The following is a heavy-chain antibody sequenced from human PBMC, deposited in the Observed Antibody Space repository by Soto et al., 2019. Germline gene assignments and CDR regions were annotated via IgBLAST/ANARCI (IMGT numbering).Heavy chain of an antibody. V-gene: IGHV4-31*03. CDR1: GGSIRSGGYY. D-gene: IGHD5-18*01. CDR2: IYYSGNT. CDR3: ARDRLMATAGTARHYFGLDV. Sequence: SETLSLTCTVSGGSIRSGGYYWSWVRQNPRRGLEWIGNIYYSGNTYYNPSLKSRLTISGDTSKNQFSLNLSSVTAADTAVYYCARDRLMATAGTARHYFGLDVWGQGTTVTVSS. J-gene: IGHJ6*02.